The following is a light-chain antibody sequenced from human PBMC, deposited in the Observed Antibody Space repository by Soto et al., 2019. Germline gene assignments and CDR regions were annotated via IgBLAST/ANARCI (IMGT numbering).Light chain of an antibody. V-gene: IGKV3-15*01. J-gene: IGKJ1*01. Sequence: EIVMTQSPATLSVSPEERVTLSCRASQSLSGNLAWYQQKPGLAPRLLINRASTRATGIPARFSGSGSETEFTLTISSLQSEDFAVYYCQQYNNWPRTFGQGTKVEIK. CDR3: QQYNNWPRT. CDR1: QSLSGN. CDR2: RAS.